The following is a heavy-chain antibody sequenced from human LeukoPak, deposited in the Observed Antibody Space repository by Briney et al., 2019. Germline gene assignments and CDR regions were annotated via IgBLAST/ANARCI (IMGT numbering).Heavy chain of an antibody. V-gene: IGHV3-30*03. J-gene: IGHJ3*02. CDR1: GFTFSSYG. CDR2: ISYDGSNK. CDR3: ATAAIHDAFDI. Sequence: PGGSLRLSCAASGFTFSSYGMHWVRQAPGKGLEWVAVISYDGSNKYYADSVKGRFTISRDNSKNTLYLQMNSLRAEDTAVYYCATAAIHDAFDIWGQGTMVTVSS.